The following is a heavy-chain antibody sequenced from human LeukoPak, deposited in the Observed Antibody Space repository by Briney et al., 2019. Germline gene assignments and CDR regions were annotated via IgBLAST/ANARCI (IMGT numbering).Heavy chain of an antibody. J-gene: IGHJ4*02. CDR1: GFTFSNAW. CDR2: ISGSGDNT. V-gene: IGHV3-23*01. CDR3: AKGSYYDSSGSFYFDY. D-gene: IGHD3-22*01. Sequence: GGSLRLSCAASGFTFSNAWMNWVRQAPGKGLEWVSGISGSGDNTYYADSVKGRFTISRDNSKNTLYVQVNSLGTEDTAAYYCAKGSYYDSSGSFYFDYWGQGTLVTVSP.